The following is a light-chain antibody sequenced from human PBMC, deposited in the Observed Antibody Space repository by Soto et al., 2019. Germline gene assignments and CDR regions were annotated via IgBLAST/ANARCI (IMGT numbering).Light chain of an antibody. CDR2: GNS. CDR1: SSNIGAGYD. V-gene: IGLV1-40*01. CDR3: QSYDSSVSAV. J-gene: IGLJ3*02. Sequence: QSVLTQPPSVCGAPGQRVTISCTGSSSNIGAGYDVHWYQQLPGTAPKLLIYGNSNRPSGVPDRFSGSKSGTSASLAITGLQAEDEADYYCQSYDSSVSAVFGGGTKLTVL.